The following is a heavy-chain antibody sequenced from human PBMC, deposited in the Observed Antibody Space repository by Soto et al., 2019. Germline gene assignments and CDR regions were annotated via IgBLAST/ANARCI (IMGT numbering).Heavy chain of an antibody. CDR2: INPDSTYR. D-gene: IGHD1-26*01. V-gene: IGHV3-21*03. J-gene: IGHJ4*02. Sequence: YLVESGGGLVEPGGSLRLSCAASGFTFSSYDMNWVRQAPGKGLEWVSSINPDSTYRYYADSMRGRFTISRDNAKDSIYLHMTSLRVEDTDVDFCARDPGRLPRSGYSDDWGQGTLVTVSS. CDR1: GFTFSSYD. CDR3: ARDPGRLPRSGYSDD.